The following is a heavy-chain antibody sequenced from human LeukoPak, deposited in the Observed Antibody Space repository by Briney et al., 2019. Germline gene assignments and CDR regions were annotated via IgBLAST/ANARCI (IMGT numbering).Heavy chain of an antibody. CDR1: GFTFSSYG. J-gene: IGHJ4*02. V-gene: IGHV3-30*18. CDR3: AKDPGLPVFDY. CDR2: KSYDGSNT. D-gene: IGHD5-12*01. Sequence: PVGSLRLSCAASGFTFSSYGMHWVRQTPGKGLEWVSGKSYDGSNTYYADSVKGRFTISRDNSKNTLYLQMNSLRAEETAVYYCAKDPGLPVFDYWGQGTLVTVSS.